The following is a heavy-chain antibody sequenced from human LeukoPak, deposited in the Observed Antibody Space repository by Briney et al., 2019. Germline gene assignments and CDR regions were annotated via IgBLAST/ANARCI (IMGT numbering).Heavy chain of an antibody. D-gene: IGHD1-7*01. J-gene: IGHJ6*03. Sequence: GGSLRLSCAVSGFAFGSEAMSWVRQSPARGLEWVASISPGGGTTYYADYVKGRFTISRDNSKNSLFVQMNSLRAEDTAVYYCARKYELPRDSYFYIDVWGKGTTVTVSS. V-gene: IGHV3-23*01. CDR2: ISPGGGTT. CDR1: GFAFGSEA. CDR3: ARKYELPRDSYFYIDV.